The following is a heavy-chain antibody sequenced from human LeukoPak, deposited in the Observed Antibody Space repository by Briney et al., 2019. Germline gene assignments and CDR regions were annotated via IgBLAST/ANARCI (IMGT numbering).Heavy chain of an antibody. D-gene: IGHD1-26*01. CDR1: GGSFSGYY. V-gene: IGHV4-59*01. CDR3: ARDLAPGAFDY. CDR2: IYYSGST. Sequence: SETLSLTCAVYGGSFSGYYWSWIRQPPGKGLEWIGYIYYSGSTNYNPSLKSRVTISVDTSKNQFSLKLSSVTAADTAVYYCARDLAPGAFDYWGQGTLVTVSS. J-gene: IGHJ4*02.